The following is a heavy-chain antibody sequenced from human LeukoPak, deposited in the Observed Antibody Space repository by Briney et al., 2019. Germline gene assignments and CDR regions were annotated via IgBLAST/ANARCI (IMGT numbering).Heavy chain of an antibody. V-gene: IGHV4-39*01. J-gene: IGHJ3*02. CDR3: ARQGDSSGFWFIPNAFDI. D-gene: IGHD3-22*01. CDR2: IFYSGST. Sequence: SETLSLTCTVSGGSISTSSYYWGWVRQPPGKGLEWIGNIFYSGSTYYSPSLKSRVTISLDTSRNQFSLKLSSVTAADTAVYYCARQGDSSGFWFIPNAFDIWGQGTMVTVSS. CDR1: GGSISTSSYY.